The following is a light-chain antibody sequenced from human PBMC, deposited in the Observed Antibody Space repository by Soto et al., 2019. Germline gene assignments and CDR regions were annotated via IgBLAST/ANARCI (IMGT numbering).Light chain of an antibody. J-gene: IGKJ2*01. CDR2: DAS. Sequence: DIPMTQSPSTVAASVGDRVTLTCRASETMSTWMAGYQQKPGKAPKLLIYDASTLQDGVSSRFSGSGSGTEFILTISSLQPDDSATYYCQQYNGYYAFGQGTKVDIK. CDR1: ETMSTW. CDR3: QQYNGYYA. V-gene: IGKV1-5*01.